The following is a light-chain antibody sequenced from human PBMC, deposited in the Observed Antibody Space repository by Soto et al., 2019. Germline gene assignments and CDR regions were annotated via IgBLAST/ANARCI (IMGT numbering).Light chain of an antibody. CDR1: QDISNN. V-gene: IGKV1-33*01. Sequence: DIQMTQSPSSLSASVGDRVTITCQASQDISNNLNWYQQKPGKAPKLLIYHASNLETGVPSRFSGRAPGTDFTFTISSLKPKDIVTFYCQRYDTLPSTFGRGKRVEIK. CDR3: QRYDTLPST. CDR2: HAS. J-gene: IGKJ5*01.